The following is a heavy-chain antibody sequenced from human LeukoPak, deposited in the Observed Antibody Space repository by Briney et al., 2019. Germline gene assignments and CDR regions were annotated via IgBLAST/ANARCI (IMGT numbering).Heavy chain of an antibody. Sequence: GGSLRLSCAASGFTFDDYGMSWVRQAPGQGLEWVSGINWNGGSTGYADSVKGRFTISRDNAKNSLYLQMNSLRAEDTAVYYCARDWIWPQIDYWGQGTLVTVSS. CDR2: INWNGGST. CDR3: ARDWIWPQIDY. V-gene: IGHV3-20*04. D-gene: IGHD2-2*03. CDR1: GFTFDDYG. J-gene: IGHJ4*02.